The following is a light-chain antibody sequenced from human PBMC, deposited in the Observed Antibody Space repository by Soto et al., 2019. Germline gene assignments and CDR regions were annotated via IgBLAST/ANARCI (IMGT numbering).Light chain of an antibody. V-gene: IGKV1-39*01. J-gene: IGKJ2*01. Sequence: DIQMTQSPSSLSAYVGDRVTITCRASQSISSYLNWYQQKPGKAPKLLIYAASSLQSGVPSRFSGSGSGTDFTLTRVSLQPEDFATYYCQQSYSTPYTFGQGTELEIK. CDR1: QSISSY. CDR3: QQSYSTPYT. CDR2: AAS.